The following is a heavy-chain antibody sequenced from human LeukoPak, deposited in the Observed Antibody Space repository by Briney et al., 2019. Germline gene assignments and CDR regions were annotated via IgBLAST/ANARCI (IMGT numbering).Heavy chain of an antibody. J-gene: IGHJ4*02. V-gene: IGHV3-21*01. CDR3: ARGRGYSYGTVDY. Sequence: PGGSLRLSCAASGFTFSSYSMNWVRQAPGKGLEWVSSISSSSSYIYYADSVKGRFTISRDNAKNSLYLQMNSLRAEDTAVYYCARGRGYSYGTVDYWGQGTLVTVSS. D-gene: IGHD5-18*01. CDR2: ISSSSSYI. CDR1: GFTFSSYS.